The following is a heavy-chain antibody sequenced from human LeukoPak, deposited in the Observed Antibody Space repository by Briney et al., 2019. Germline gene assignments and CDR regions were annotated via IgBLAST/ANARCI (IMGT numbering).Heavy chain of an antibody. J-gene: IGHJ4*02. CDR3: TAAIYYGSGSYSDY. CDR1: GFTFTSSA. CDR2: IVVGSGNT. D-gene: IGHD3-10*01. V-gene: IGHV1-58*02. Sequence: GASVKVSCKASGFTFTSSAMQWVRQARGQRLEWIGWIVVGSGNTNYAQKFQERVTITRDMSTSTAYMELSSLRSEDTAVYYCTAAIYYGSGSYSDYWGQGTLVTVSS.